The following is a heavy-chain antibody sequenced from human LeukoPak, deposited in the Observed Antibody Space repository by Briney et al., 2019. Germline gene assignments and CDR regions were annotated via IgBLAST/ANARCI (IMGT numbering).Heavy chain of an antibody. CDR1: GFSLTNAW. J-gene: IGHJ4*02. V-gene: IGHV3-15*01. Sequence: GGSLRLSCAVSGFSLTNAWRKWVRQAPGKGPEWIGRSKSKTDGGTIDYAAPVKGRLTSSRDDSRNTLFLQMNSLRTEDTAMYYCSYYRYSGWQPNRYDYWGEGTLVTVSS. CDR3: SYYRYSGWQPNRYDY. D-gene: IGHD3-16*02. CDR2: SKSKTDGGTI.